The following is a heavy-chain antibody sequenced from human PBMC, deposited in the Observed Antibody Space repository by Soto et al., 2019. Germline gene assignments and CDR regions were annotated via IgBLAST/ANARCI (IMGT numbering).Heavy chain of an antibody. CDR1: GFPFSSYA. CDR3: AKTRPDYYDSSGYYLPTFDY. D-gene: IGHD3-22*01. CDR2: ISGSGGST. Sequence: SLRLSCAASGFPFSSYAMSWVRQAPGKGLEWVSAISGSGGSTYYADSVKGRFTISRDNSKNTLYLQMNSLRAEDTAVYYCAKTRPDYYDSSGYYLPTFDYWGQGTLVTVSS. J-gene: IGHJ4*02. V-gene: IGHV3-23*01.